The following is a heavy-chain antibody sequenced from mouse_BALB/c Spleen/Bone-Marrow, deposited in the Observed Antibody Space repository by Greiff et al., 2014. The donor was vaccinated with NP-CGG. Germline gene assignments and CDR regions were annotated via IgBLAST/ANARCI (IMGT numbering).Heavy chain of an antibody. Sequence: VQLVESGPGLVAPSQSLSITCTVSGFSLTDYGVSWVRQPPGKGLEWLGVIWGGGSTYYNSALKSRLSISKDNSKSQVFLKMNSLQTDDAAMYYCARRGGVGPYWYFDVWGAGTTVTVSS. V-gene: IGHV2-6-5*01. CDR2: IWGGGST. CDR1: GFSLTDYG. J-gene: IGHJ1*01. CDR3: ARRGGVGPYWYFDV.